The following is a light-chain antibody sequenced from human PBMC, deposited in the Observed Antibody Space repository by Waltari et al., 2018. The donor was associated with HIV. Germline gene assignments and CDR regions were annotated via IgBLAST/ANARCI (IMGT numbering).Light chain of an antibody. V-gene: IGLV1-40*01. CDR3: QSYDSSLSVNWV. CDR2: GNN. J-gene: IGLJ3*02. CDR1: TSNIGAGYD. Sequence: QSVLTQPPSVSGAPGQRVTISCTGITSNIGAGYDVHWYQHLPGTAPKLLIYGNNNRPSGVPDRFSGSRSGTSSSLAITGLQVEDEAVYYCQSYDSSLSVNWVFGGGTKLTVL.